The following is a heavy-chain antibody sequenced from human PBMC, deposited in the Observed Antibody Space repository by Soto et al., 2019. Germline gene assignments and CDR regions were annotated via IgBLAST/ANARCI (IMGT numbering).Heavy chain of an antibody. CDR1: GITFSSYG. D-gene: IGHD5-12*01. CDR3: ASDLRYSGYDA. Sequence: GGSLRLSCAASGITFSSYGMHWVRQAPGKGLEWVAVISYDGSNKYYADSVKGRFTISRDNSKNTLYLQMNSLRAEDTAVYYCASDLRYSGYDAWGQGTLVTVSS. CDR2: ISYDGSNK. V-gene: IGHV3-30*03. J-gene: IGHJ5*02.